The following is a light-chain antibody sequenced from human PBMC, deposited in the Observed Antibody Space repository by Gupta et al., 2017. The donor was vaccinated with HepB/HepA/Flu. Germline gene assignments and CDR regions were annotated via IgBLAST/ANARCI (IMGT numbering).Light chain of an antibody. Sequence: QSVLTQPPSTSGTPGQRVTISCSGSSSNIGTNTVDWYQQLPGTAPKLLICIKNQRPSGFPDRFSGSKSGTSASLAISGLQSEDEADYYCAAWDDSLNAYVFGTGTKVTVL. CDR3: AAWDDSLNAYV. J-gene: IGLJ1*01. V-gene: IGLV1-44*01. CDR1: SSNIGTNT. CDR2: IKN.